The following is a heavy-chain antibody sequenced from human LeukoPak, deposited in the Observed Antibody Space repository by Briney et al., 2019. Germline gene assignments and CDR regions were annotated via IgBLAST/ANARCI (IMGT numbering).Heavy chain of an antibody. Sequence: GGSLRLSCAASGFTLSSYAMHWVRQAPGKGLEYVSAISKNGGNTYYANSVKGRFSISRDNSKNTLYLQMGSLRTEDMAVYYCARVGEGRYYQYYYMDVWGKGATVTVSS. CDR3: ARVGEGRYYQYYYMDV. V-gene: IGHV3-64*01. J-gene: IGHJ6*03. D-gene: IGHD1-26*01. CDR2: ISKNGGNT. CDR1: GFTLSSYA.